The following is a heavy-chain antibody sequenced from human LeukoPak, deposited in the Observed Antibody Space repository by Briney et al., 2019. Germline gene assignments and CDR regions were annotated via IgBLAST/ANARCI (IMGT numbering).Heavy chain of an antibody. CDR3: AKDPQGIGDDSSGYYY. Sequence: SQTLSLTCTVSGGSISRGGCYWSWIRQRPGKGLEWNGNIYYSGSTYYNPSLKSRLTISVDTSKNQFSLKLSSVTAADTAVYYCAKDPQGIGDDSSGYYYWGQGTLVTVSS. V-gene: IGHV4-31*03. CDR2: IYYSGST. J-gene: IGHJ4*02. CDR1: GGSISRGGCY. D-gene: IGHD3-22*01.